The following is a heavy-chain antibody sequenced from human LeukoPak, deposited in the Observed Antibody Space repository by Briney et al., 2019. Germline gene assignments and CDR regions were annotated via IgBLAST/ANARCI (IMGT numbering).Heavy chain of an antibody. J-gene: IGHJ4*02. Sequence: SETLSLTCTVSGGSISSYYWSWIRQPPGKGLEWIGYIYYSESTNYNPSLKSRVTISVDTSKNQFSLKLSSVTAADTAVYYCARADYDILTGYYKEGYYFDYWGQGTLVTVSS. CDR1: GGSISSYY. V-gene: IGHV4-59*08. D-gene: IGHD3-9*01. CDR2: IYYSEST. CDR3: ARADYDILTGYYKEGYYFDY.